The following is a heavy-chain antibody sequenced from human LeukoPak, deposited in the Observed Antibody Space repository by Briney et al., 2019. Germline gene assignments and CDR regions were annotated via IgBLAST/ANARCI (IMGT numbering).Heavy chain of an antibody. CDR3: ARVRGGIAVAGTGAFDI. V-gene: IGHV3-7*01. CDR1: GFTFSSYS. J-gene: IGHJ3*02. Sequence: PGGSLRLSCAASGFTFSSYSMNWVRQAPGKGLEWVANIKQDGSEKYYVDSVKGRFTISRDNAKNSLYLQMNSLRAEDTAVYYCARVRGGIAVAGTGAFDIWGQGTMVTVSS. D-gene: IGHD6-19*01. CDR2: IKQDGSEK.